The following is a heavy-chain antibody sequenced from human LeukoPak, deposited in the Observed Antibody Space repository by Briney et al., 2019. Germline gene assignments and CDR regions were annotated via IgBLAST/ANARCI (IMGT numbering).Heavy chain of an antibody. CDR1: GFTFSNYD. CDR2: ISRSGNTI. CDR3: ARSFYL. V-gene: IGHV3-48*03. Sequence: PGGSLRLSCAASGFTFSNYDMNWVRQAPGKGLEWVSHISRSGNTIYCGDSVKGRFTISRDNAKNSLYLQMNSLRAEDTAVYYCARSFYLFGRGTLVTVSS. J-gene: IGHJ2*01.